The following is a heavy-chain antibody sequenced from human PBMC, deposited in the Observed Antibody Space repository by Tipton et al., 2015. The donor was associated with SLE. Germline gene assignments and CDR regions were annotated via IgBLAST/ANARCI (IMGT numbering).Heavy chain of an antibody. D-gene: IGHD6-13*01. CDR1: GYTFTGYY. CDR3: ARDGDPAAAGRAGYFQH. J-gene: IGHJ1*01. V-gene: IGHV1-18*04. Sequence: QVQLVQSGAEVKKPGASVKVSCKASGYTFTGYYMHWVRQAPGQGLEWMGWISAYNGNTNYAQKLQGRVTMTTDTSTSTAYMELRSLRSDDTAVYYCARDGDPAAAGRAGYFQHWGQGTLVTVSS. CDR2: ISAYNGNT.